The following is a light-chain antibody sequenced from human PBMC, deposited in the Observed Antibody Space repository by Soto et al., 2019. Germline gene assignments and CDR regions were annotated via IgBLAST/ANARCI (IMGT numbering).Light chain of an antibody. J-gene: IGKJ4*01. CDR1: QSISSY. V-gene: IGKV1-39*01. CDR2: AAS. Sequence: DIQMTQSPYSLSASVGDRVTITCRASQSISSYLKWYQQQPGKAPQLLIYAASSWQSGVPSRFSGLRSVTDFTLPSSSLTPEEVATYYFRQRYRTPPFGGGTKVEIK. CDR3: RQRYRTPP.